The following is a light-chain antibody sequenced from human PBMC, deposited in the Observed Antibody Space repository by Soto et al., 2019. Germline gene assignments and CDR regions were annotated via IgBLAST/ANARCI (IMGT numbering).Light chain of an antibody. CDR2: GAS. CDR1: QSVSSN. V-gene: IGKV3-15*01. J-gene: IGKJ1*01. CDR3: QQYNNWPPWT. Sequence: EIVMTQSPATLSVSPGERATLSCRASQSVSSNLAWYQQKPGPAPRLLIYGASTRATGIPASFRGSRSGTEFTLTISSLQSEDFAVYYCQQYNNWPPWTVGQGTKVEIK.